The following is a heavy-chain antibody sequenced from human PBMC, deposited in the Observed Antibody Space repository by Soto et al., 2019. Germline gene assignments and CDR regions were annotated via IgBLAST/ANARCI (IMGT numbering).Heavy chain of an antibody. Sequence: SEPRPLPATVSVAPTTTGDYSWGWIRQPPGKGLEWIGSIYYSGSTYYNPSLKSRVTISVDTSKSQFSLKLSSVTAADTAVYYCARPFSPDYRTQTYYGIDGWGQGTSVTVSS. V-gene: IGHV4-39*01. CDR2: IYYSGST. J-gene: IGHJ6*02. D-gene: IGHD4-4*01. CDR1: VAPTTTGDYS. CDR3: ARPFSPDYRTQTYYGIDG.